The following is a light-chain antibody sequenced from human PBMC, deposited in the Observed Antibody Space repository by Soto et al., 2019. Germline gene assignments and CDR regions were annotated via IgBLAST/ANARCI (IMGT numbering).Light chain of an antibody. V-gene: IGKV1-27*01. Sequence: DIPMTQSPSSLSASVGDRVTITCRAHQDFSNYLAWYQQKPGKVPELLIYAASTLRTGVQSRFSGSGSGTVFTLTINNLQPEDVATYYCQKYNSAPNTFGLGTRLEIK. J-gene: IGKJ2*01. CDR3: QKYNSAPNT. CDR2: AAS. CDR1: QDFSNY.